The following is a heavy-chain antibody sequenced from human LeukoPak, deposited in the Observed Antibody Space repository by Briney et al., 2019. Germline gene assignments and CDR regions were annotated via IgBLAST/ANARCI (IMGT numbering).Heavy chain of an antibody. Sequence: SETLSLTCTVSGYSISSGYYWGWIRQPPGKGLEWIGSIYHSGSTNYNPSLKSRVTISVDKSKNQFSLKLSSVTAADTAVYYCAREGSYRYPHYWGQGTLVTVSS. J-gene: IGHJ4*02. CDR2: IYHSGST. CDR3: AREGSYRYPHY. V-gene: IGHV4-38-2*02. D-gene: IGHD3-16*02. CDR1: GYSISSGYY.